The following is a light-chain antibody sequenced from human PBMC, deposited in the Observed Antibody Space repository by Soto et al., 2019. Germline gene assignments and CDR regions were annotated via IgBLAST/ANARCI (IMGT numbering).Light chain of an antibody. CDR2: DAS. V-gene: IGKV1-5*01. J-gene: IGKJ1*01. CDR1: QSISSW. Sequence: DIQMTQSPSTLSASVGDRVTITCRASQSISSWLAWYQQKPGKAPKLLIYDASSLESGVPSRFSGSGSVTEFTLTISSLQPDDFATYYCQQYNSYSWTFGQGTKGEIK. CDR3: QQYNSYSWT.